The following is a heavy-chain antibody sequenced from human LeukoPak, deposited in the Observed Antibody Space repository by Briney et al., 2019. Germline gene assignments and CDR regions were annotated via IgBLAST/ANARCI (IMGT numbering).Heavy chain of an antibody. CDR3: AKDTGDYYDSSGYYYAGWFDP. Sequence: GGSLRLSCAASGFTFSSYGMYWVRQAPGKGLGCVAFIRLDGSNKYYADSVKGRFTISRDNSKNTLYLQMNSLRAEDTAVYYCAKDTGDYYDSSGYYYAGWFDPWGQGTPVTVSS. J-gene: IGHJ5*02. V-gene: IGHV3-30*02. CDR1: GFTFSSYG. D-gene: IGHD3-22*01. CDR2: IRLDGSNK.